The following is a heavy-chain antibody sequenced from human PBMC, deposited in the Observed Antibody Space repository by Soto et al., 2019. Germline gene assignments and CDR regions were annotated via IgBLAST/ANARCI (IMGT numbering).Heavy chain of an antibody. V-gene: IGHV4-34*01. D-gene: IGHD6-19*01. CDR3: ARRLSGWGTKYFDY. CDR1: GGSFSGYY. J-gene: IGHJ4*02. CDR2: INHSGST. Sequence: QVQLQQWGAGLLKPSETLSLTCAVYGGSFSGYYWSGIRQPPGKGLEWIGEINHSGSTNYHPSLKGRVTISVDTSKNQFSLELGSVTAADTAVYYCARRLSGWGTKYFDYWGQGTLVTVSS.